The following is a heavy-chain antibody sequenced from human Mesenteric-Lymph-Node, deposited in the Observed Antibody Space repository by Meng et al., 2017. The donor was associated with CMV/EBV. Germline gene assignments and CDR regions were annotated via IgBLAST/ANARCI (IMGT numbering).Heavy chain of an antibody. CDR2: VYYSGST. V-gene: IGHV4-30-4*08. J-gene: IGHJ6*02. Sequence: SETLSLTCTVSGGSVSSGDYYWNWIRQPPGKGLEWIGNVYYSGSTHYNPSLKSRVSISVDTSKNQFSLKLSSVTAAYTAVYYCAREEQYYYDSSSYGMDVWGQGTTVTVSS. D-gene: IGHD3-22*01. CDR3: AREEQYYYDSSSYGMDV. CDR1: GGSVSSGDYY.